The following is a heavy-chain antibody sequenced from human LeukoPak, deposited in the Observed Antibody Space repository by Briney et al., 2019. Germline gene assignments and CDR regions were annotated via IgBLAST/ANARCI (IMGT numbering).Heavy chain of an antibody. Sequence: ASVKVSCKASGGTFSSYAISWVRQAPGQGLEWMGRIIPILGIANYAQKFQGRVTITADKSTSTAYMELSSLRSEDTAVYYCARAIAYGDYWDGYWGQGTLVTVSS. CDR1: GGTFSSYA. CDR3: ARAIAYGDYWDGY. V-gene: IGHV1-69*04. CDR2: IIPILGIA. D-gene: IGHD4-17*01. J-gene: IGHJ4*02.